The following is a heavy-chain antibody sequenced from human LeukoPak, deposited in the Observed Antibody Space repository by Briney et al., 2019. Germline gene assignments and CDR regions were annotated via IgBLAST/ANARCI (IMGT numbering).Heavy chain of an antibody. Sequence: GSLRLSCAASGFTFSTYSMNWVRHAPGRGLEWVSYIGSSSSTIYYADSVKGRFTISRDNAKNSLYLQMNSLRDEDTAVYYCARRGSGSHDASDIWGQGTMVTVSS. CDR1: GFTFSTYS. CDR2: IGSSSSTI. V-gene: IGHV3-48*02. CDR3: ARRGSGSHDASDI. J-gene: IGHJ3*02. D-gene: IGHD3-10*01.